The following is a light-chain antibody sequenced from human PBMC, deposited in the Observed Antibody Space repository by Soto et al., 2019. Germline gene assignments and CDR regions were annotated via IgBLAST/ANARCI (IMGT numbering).Light chain of an antibody. CDR2: AAS. CDR1: QNISNY. Sequence: DIQMTQSPSSLSASVGDRVTITCRASQNISNYLIWYQQRPGIAPKFLISAASILQTGVPSRFSGSGSGTDFTLTISSLQPEDFATYYCQQNYNVPRTFGQGTRLEIK. V-gene: IGKV1-39*01. CDR3: QQNYNVPRT. J-gene: IGKJ5*01.